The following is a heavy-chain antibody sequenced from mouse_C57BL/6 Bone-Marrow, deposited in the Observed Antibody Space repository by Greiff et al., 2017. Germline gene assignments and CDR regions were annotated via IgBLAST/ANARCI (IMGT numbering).Heavy chain of an antibody. CDR1: GFTFSDFY. D-gene: IGHD4-1*01. J-gene: IGHJ1*03. V-gene: IGHV7-1*01. Sequence: EVQGVESGGGLVQSGRSLRLSCATSGFTFSDFYMEWVRQAPGKGLEWIAASRNKANDYTTEYSASVKGRFIVSRDTSQSILYLQMNALRAEDTAIYYCARANWHYWYFDVGGTGTTVTVSS. CDR3: ARANWHYWYFDV. CDR2: SRNKANDYTT.